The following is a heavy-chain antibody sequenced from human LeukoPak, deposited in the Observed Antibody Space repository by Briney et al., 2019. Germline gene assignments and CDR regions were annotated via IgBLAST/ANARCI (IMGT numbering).Heavy chain of an antibody. D-gene: IGHD3-3*01. CDR1: GGSISSYY. V-gene: IGHV4-59*01. CDR3: ASSADFWSGRTRFDY. Sequence: SETPSLTCTVSGGSISSYYWSWIRQPPGKGLEWIGYIYYSGSTNYNPSLKSRVTIPVDTSKNQFSLKLSSVTAADTAVYYCASSADFWSGRTRFDYWGQGTLVTVSS. J-gene: IGHJ4*02. CDR2: IYYSGST.